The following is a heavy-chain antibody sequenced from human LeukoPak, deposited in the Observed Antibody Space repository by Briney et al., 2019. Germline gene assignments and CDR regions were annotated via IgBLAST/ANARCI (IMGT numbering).Heavy chain of an antibody. Sequence: GGSLRLSCAASGFTFSTYTMNWVRQAPGKGLEWVSYISSSDITTYYADSVKGRFTISRDNAKNSLYLQMNSLRAEDMAVYFCARRSSGYDFYFDYWGQGTLVTVSS. CDR1: GFTFSTYT. V-gene: IGHV3-48*04. CDR3: ARRSSGYDFYFDY. D-gene: IGHD5-12*01. CDR2: ISSSDITT. J-gene: IGHJ4*02.